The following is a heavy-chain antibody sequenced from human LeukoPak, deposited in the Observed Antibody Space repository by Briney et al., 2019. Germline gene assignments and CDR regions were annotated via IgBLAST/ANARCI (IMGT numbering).Heavy chain of an antibody. CDR1: GFPFNAYW. Sequence: GGSLRLPCAASGFPFNAYWMTWVRQAPGKGLEWVANIRQDGDTKYYVDSVKGRFTISRDNAMNSLYLQMNSLRAEDTAIYYCARSLPYGTTWYGRSDFWGQGTLVTVSS. D-gene: IGHD6-13*01. CDR2: IRQDGDTK. J-gene: IGHJ4*02. V-gene: IGHV3-7*03. CDR3: ARSLPYGTTWYGRSDF.